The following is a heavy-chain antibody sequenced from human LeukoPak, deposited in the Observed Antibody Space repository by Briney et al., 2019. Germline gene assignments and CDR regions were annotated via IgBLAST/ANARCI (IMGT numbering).Heavy chain of an antibody. CDR1: GYTFTSYG. CDR2: ISAYNGNT. CDR3: ARHSVIAAAGTPSHAEYFQH. D-gene: IGHD6-13*01. V-gene: IGHV1-18*04. Sequence: GASVKVSCKASGYTFTSYGISWVRQAPGQGLEWMGWISAYNGNTNYAQKLQGRVTMTTDTSTSTAYMELRSLRSDDTAVYYCARHSVIAAAGTPSHAEYFQHWGQGTLVTVSS. J-gene: IGHJ1*01.